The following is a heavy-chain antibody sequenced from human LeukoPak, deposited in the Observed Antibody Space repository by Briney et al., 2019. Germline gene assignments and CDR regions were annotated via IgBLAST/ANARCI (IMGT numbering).Heavy chain of an antibody. CDR3: ARGRVRYCSGGSCYWFDP. D-gene: IGHD2-15*01. V-gene: IGHV1-8*02. Sequence: ASVKVSCKASGYTFTSYDINWVRQATGQGLEWMGWMDPNSGNTGYAQKFQGRVTMTRNTSISTAYMELSSLRSEDTAVYYCARGRVRYCSGGSCYWFDPWGQGTLVTVSS. CDR2: MDPNSGNT. J-gene: IGHJ5*02. CDR1: GYTFTSYD.